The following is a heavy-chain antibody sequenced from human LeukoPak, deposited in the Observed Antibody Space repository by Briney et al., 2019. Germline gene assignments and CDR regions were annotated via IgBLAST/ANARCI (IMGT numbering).Heavy chain of an antibody. D-gene: IGHD1-14*01. CDR1: GFTFDDYG. Sequence: PGGSLRPSCAASGFTFDDYGMSWVRQAPGKGLEWVSGINWNGGSTGYADSVEGRFTISRDNAKNSLYLQMNSLRAEDTALYYCARGPLGRYYYYMDVWGKGTAVTVSS. J-gene: IGHJ6*03. CDR3: ARGPLGRYYYYMDV. V-gene: IGHV3-20*04. CDR2: INWNGGST.